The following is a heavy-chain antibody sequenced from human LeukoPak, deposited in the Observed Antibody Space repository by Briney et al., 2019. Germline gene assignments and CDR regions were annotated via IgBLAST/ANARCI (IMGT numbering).Heavy chain of an antibody. V-gene: IGHV4-31*03. Sequence: PSETLSLTCTVSGGSISSGGYYWSWLRQHPGKGLEWIGYIYCSGSTYYNPSLKSRVTISVDTSKNQFSLKLSSVTAADTAVYYCARATIVVVPAARQYGMDVWGQGTTVTVSS. J-gene: IGHJ6*02. CDR2: IYCSGST. D-gene: IGHD2-2*01. CDR3: ARATIVVVPAARQYGMDV. CDR1: GGSISSGGYY.